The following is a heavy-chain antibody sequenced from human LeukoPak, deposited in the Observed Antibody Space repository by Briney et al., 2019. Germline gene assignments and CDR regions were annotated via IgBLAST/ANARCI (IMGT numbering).Heavy chain of an antibody. V-gene: IGHV3-66*01. CDR2: IYSGGST. J-gene: IGHJ4*02. Sequence: PGGSLRLSCAASGFTFSSYSMNWVRQAPGKGLEWVSVIYSGGSTYYADSVKGRFTISRDNPKNTLYLQMNSLRAEDTAVYYCAAKNYYGSGSYYKVNDYWGQGTLVTVSS. D-gene: IGHD3-10*01. CDR1: GFTFSSYS. CDR3: AAKNYYGSGSYYKVNDY.